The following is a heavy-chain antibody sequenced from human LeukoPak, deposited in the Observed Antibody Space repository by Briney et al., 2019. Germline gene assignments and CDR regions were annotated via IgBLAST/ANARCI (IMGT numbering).Heavy chain of an antibody. V-gene: IGHV1-46*01. Sequence: ASVKVSCKASGYTFTSYYMHWVRQAPGQGLEWMGIINPSGGSTSYAQKFQGRVTMTRDTSTSTVYMELSSLRSEDTAVYYCASDIVVVPAATEDYYYYGMDVWGKGTTVTVSS. J-gene: IGHJ6*04. D-gene: IGHD2-2*01. CDR1: GYTFTSYY. CDR2: INPSGGST. CDR3: ASDIVVVPAATEDYYYYGMDV.